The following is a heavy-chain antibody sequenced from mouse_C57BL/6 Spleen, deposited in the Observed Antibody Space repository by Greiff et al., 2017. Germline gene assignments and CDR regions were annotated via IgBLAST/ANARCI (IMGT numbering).Heavy chain of an antibody. J-gene: IGHJ3*01. Sequence: QVQLQQPGAELVKPGASVKMSCKASGYTFTSYWITWVKQRPGQGLEWIGDIYPGSGSTNYNEKFKSKATLTVDTSSSTAYMQLSSLTSEDSAVYYCASRGIYYDYDGFADWGQGTLVTVS. D-gene: IGHD2-4*01. V-gene: IGHV1-55*01. CDR3: ASRGIYYDYDGFAD. CDR1: GYTFTSYW. CDR2: IYPGSGST.